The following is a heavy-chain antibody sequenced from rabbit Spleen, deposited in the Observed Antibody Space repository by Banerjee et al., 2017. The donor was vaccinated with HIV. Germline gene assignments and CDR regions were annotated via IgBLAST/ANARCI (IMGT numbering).Heavy chain of an antibody. D-gene: IGHD2-1*01. CDR3: ARNSYGDYGHGSLDL. V-gene: IGHV1S40*01. Sequence: QSLEESGGGLVQPEGSLTLTCKASGFDFSSSYYMCWVRQAPGKGLEWIACIATGSSGFTYYARWAKGRFTCSKASSTTVTLQMTSLTVADTATYFCARNSYGDYGHGSLDLWGQGTLVTVS. J-gene: IGHJ3*01. CDR1: GFDFSSSYY. CDR2: IATGSSGFT.